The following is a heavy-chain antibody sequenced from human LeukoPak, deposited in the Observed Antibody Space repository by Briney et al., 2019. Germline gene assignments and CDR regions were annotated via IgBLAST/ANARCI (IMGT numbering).Heavy chain of an antibody. V-gene: IGHV3-23*01. D-gene: IGHD2-2*01. Sequence: GGSLRLSCAASGFTFSSYAMSWVRQAPGKGLEWVLAISGSGGSIYYADSVKGRFTISRDNSKNTLYLQMNSLRAEDTAVYYCAKPPPYCSSTSCQFEYWGQGTLVTVSS. CDR1: GFTFSSYA. CDR2: ISGSGGSI. J-gene: IGHJ4*02. CDR3: AKPPPYCSSTSCQFEY.